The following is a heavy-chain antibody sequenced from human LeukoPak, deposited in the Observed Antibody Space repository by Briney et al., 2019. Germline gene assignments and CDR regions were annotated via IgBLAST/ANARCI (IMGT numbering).Heavy chain of an antibody. Sequence: ASVKVSCKASGYTFTSYYMHWVRQAPGQGLEWMGWINPNSGGTNYAQKFQGRVTMTRDTSISTAYMELSRLRSDDTAVYYCAREGLDIVATRGFDYWGQGTLVTVSS. D-gene: IGHD5-12*01. V-gene: IGHV1-2*02. CDR2: INPNSGGT. J-gene: IGHJ4*02. CDR1: GYTFTSYY. CDR3: AREGLDIVATRGFDY.